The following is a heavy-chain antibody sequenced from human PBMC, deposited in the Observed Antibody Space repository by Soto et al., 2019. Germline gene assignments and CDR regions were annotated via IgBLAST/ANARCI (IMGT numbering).Heavy chain of an antibody. J-gene: IGHJ5*02. CDR1: GGSFSGYY. CDR2: INHSGST. CDR3: ERGLRSTMGWFDT. Sequence: QVQLQQWGAGLLKPSETLSLTCAVYGGSFSGYYWSWIRQPPGKGLEWIGEINHSGSTNYNTSLNRRCNISVDTSKNQSSLKPSSVTTADTAVYYCERGLRSTMGWFDTLGQGTLVTVSS. D-gene: IGHD6-13*01. V-gene: IGHV4-34*01.